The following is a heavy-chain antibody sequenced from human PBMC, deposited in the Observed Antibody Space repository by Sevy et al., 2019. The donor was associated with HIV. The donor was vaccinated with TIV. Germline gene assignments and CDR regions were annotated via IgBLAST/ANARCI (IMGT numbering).Heavy chain of an antibody. CDR3: ARDRGYCSSTSCQVYYYYGMDV. J-gene: IGHJ6*02. Sequence: ASVNVSCKASGGTFSSYAISWVRQAPGQGLEWMGGIIPIFGTANYAQKFQGRVTITADESTSTAYMELSSLRSEDTAVYYCARDRGYCSSTSCQVYYYYGMDVWGQGTTVTVSS. CDR2: IIPIFGTA. CDR1: GGTFSSYA. V-gene: IGHV1-69*13. D-gene: IGHD2-2*01.